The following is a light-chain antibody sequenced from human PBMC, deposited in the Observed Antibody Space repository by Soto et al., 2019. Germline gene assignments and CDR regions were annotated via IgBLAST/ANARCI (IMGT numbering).Light chain of an antibody. J-gene: IGKJ1*01. CDR1: QSGSSS. V-gene: IGKV1-39*01. CDR2: AAS. Sequence: IQMTQSPSSLSASVQDRVTVTCRASQSGSSSLNWSQQKPGKAPTPLIYAASMLQSGVPSRCSGSGAGTDFTLTISSLQPEDFAAYYCQQSSGSTAWTFGQGTKVEI. CDR3: QQSSGSTAWT.